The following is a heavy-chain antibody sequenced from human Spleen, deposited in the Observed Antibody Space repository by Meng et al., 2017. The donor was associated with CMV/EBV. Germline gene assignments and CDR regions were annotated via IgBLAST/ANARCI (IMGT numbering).Heavy chain of an antibody. CDR2: ISYDGSNK. D-gene: IGHD3-22*01. Sequence: GLTFSTYAMHWVRQTPGKGLEWVAVISYDGSNKYYADSVKGRFTISRDNSKNTLHLQMNTLRAEDTALYYCARGGYYDSSGQNWFDPWGQGTLVTVSS. CDR1: GLTFSTYA. J-gene: IGHJ5*02. CDR3: ARGGYYDSSGQNWFDP. V-gene: IGHV3-30-3*01.